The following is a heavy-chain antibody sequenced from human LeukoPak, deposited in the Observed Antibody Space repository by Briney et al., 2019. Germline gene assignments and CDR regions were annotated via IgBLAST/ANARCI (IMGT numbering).Heavy chain of an antibody. Sequence: GGSLRLSCAASGFTFSSYGMHWVRQAPGKGLEWVAVISYDGSNKYYADSVKGRFTISRDNSKNTLYLQMNSLRAEDTAVYYCAKDNYYDSSGYYSAFDYWGQGTLVTVSS. CDR3: AKDNYYDSSGYYSAFDY. CDR2: ISYDGSNK. V-gene: IGHV3-30*18. CDR1: GFTFSSYG. J-gene: IGHJ4*02. D-gene: IGHD3-22*01.